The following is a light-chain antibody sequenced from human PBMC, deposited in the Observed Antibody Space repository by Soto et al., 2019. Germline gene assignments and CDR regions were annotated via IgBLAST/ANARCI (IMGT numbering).Light chain of an antibody. CDR2: EVS. CDR1: SSDVGGYNY. J-gene: IGLJ1*01. Sequence: QSALTQPASVSGSPAQSITISCTGTSSDVGGYNYVSWYQQHPGKAPKLMIYEVSNRPSGASNRFSGSKSGNTASLTISGLQAEDEADYYCSSYTSSSTYVFGTGTKVTVL. V-gene: IGLV2-14*01. CDR3: SSYTSSSTYV.